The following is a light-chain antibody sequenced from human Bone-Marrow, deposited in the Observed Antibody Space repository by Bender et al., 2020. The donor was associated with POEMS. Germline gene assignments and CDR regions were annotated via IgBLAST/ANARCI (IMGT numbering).Light chain of an antibody. V-gene: IGLV2-14*03. CDR3: CSYAGSNTWV. Sequence: QSALTQPHSLSGSPGQSITISCSGTSSDVGAYKYVSWYQQHPGKAPKLMIYDVSNRPSGISNRFSGSKSANTASLTISGLQAGDEADYYCCSYAGSNTWVFGGGTKLTVL. J-gene: IGLJ3*02. CDR2: DVS. CDR1: SSDVGAYKY.